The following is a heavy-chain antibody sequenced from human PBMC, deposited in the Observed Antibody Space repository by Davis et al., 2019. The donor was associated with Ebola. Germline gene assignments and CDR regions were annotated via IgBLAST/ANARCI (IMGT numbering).Heavy chain of an antibody. CDR2: INPNDGRT. CDR3: ATPGGQDSGYDIFDI. Sequence: ASVTVSCKASGYTLTNYYMLWVRQAPGQGLEWMGMINPNDGRTIYAQKFQGRVTVTSDPSTTTVYMDLCSLRSEDTALDYCATPGGQDSGYDIFDIWGQGTMVTVSS. V-gene: IGHV1-46*03. CDR1: GYTLTNYY. D-gene: IGHD5-12*01. J-gene: IGHJ3*02.